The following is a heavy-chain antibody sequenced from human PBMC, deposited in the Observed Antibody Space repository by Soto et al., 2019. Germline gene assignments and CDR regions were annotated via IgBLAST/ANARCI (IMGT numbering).Heavy chain of an antibody. J-gene: IGHJ5*02. Sequence: SETLSLTCIVSGGSISSNDFYWSWIRQHPGKGLEWIGYIYYSGNTYYNPSLKSRVTILVDTSKNQFSLKVSSVTAADTAVYYCARATYGDYVGYFDPWGQGSLVTVS. CDR2: IYYSGNT. CDR1: GGSISSNDFY. CDR3: ARATYGDYVGYFDP. D-gene: IGHD4-17*01. V-gene: IGHV4-31*03.